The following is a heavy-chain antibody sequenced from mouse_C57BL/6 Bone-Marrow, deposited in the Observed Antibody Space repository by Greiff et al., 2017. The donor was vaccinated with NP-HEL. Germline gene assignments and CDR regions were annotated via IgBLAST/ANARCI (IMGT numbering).Heavy chain of an antibody. CDR1: GYTFTSYW. CDR2: INPSSGYT. D-gene: IGHD3-1*01. J-gene: IGHJ2*01. V-gene: IGHV1-7*01. Sequence: QVQLQQSGAELAKPGASVKLSCKASGYTFTSYWMHWVKQRPGQGLEWIGYINPSSGYTKYIQKFKDKATLTADKSSSTAYMQLSSLTSEDSAVYYCVRSGASSDSPYYFDYWGEGTTLTVSP. CDR3: VRSGASSDSPYYFDY.